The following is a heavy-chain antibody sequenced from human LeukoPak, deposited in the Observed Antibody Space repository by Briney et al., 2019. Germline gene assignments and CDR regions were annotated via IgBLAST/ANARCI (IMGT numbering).Heavy chain of an antibody. D-gene: IGHD1-1*01. CDR1: GGSISSSSYY. V-gene: IGHV4-39*07. CDR3: ARDAGHQLSRRNYYAMGV. CDR2: IYSGRSS. J-gene: IGHJ6*02. Sequence: PSETLSLTCTVSGGSISSSSYYWGWIRQPPGKELEWIGSIYSGRSSYYNPSLKSRVTISVDTSNNQFSLKVNSVTAADTAVYYCARDAGHQLSRRNYYAMGVWGQGTTVTVSS.